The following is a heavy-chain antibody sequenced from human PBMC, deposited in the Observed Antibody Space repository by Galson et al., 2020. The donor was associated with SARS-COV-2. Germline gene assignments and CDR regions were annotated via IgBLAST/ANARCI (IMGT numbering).Heavy chain of an antibody. J-gene: IGHJ4*02. CDR2: ISYEGHNI. D-gene: IGHD3-16*02. Sequence: GESLKIFCAASGFSFSTYGMHWVRQAPGKGLEWVAIISYEGHNIYYGDSVKGRFTISRDNSKNTLYLQMNSLRAEDTAVYYCARVMTVIQAPGGGDYWGQGTLVTVSS. V-gene: IGHV3-30*03. CDR1: GFSFSTYG. CDR3: ARVMTVIQAPGGGDY.